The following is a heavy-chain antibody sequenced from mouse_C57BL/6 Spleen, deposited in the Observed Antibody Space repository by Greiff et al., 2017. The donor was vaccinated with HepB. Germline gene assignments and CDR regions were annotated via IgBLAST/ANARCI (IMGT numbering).Heavy chain of an antibody. CDR2: IYPGDGDT. V-gene: IGHV1-80*01. CDR1: GYAFSSYW. J-gene: IGHJ4*01. D-gene: IGHD1-1*01. Sequence: VQLQQSGAELVKPGASVKISCKASGYAFSSYWMNWVKQRPGKGLEWIGQIYPGDGDTNYNGKFKGKATLTADKSSSTAYMQLSSLTSADSAVYFCARSYYGSSYDYYAMDYWGQGTSVTVSS. CDR3: ARSYYGSSYDYYAMDY.